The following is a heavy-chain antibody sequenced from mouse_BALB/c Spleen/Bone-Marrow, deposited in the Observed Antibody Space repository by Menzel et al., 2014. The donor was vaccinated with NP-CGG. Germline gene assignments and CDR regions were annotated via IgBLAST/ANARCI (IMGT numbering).Heavy chain of an antibody. CDR1: GYTFTSYW. CDR3: ARGGDYYGSSSFAY. CDR2: IAPGSGST. Sequence: DLVKPGASVKLSCKASGYTFTSYWINWIKQRPGRGLEWIGRIAPGSGSTYYNEMFKGKATLTVDTSSSTAYIQLSSLSSEDSAVYFCARGGDYYGSSSFAYWGQGTLVTVSA. V-gene: IGHV1S41*01. D-gene: IGHD1-1*01. J-gene: IGHJ3*01.